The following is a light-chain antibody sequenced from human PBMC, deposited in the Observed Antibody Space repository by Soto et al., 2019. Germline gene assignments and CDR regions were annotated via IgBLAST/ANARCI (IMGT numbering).Light chain of an antibody. CDR3: HQRSSWPLT. CDR1: QSVGGTS. V-gene: IGKV3D-20*02. CDR2: DAS. Sequence: IVLTQSPGTLSLSPGERATLSCRASQSVGGTSLAWYQQRPGQAPRLLIYDASRRATGIPDRFSGSGSGTDFTLTISRLEPEDFAVYYCHQRSSWPLTFGGGTKVDIK. J-gene: IGKJ4*01.